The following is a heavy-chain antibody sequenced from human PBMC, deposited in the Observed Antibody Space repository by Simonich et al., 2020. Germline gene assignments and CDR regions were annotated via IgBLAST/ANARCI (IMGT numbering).Heavy chain of an antibody. CDR3: ARDTAYCGSGSYYFDY. CDR1: GFNFSSYS. Sequence: GGLVKPGGSLRLSCAASGFNFSSYSMNWVRRSPGKGLEWVLSISSSSSYIYYAASVKGRFTISRDNAKNSLYLQMNSLRAEDTAVYFCARDTAYCGSGSYYFDYWGQGTLVTVSS. D-gene: IGHD3-10*01. J-gene: IGHJ4*02. CDR2: ISSSSSYI. V-gene: IGHV3-21*01.